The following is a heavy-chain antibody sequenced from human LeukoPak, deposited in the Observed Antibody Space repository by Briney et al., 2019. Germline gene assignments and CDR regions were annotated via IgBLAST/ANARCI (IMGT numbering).Heavy chain of an antibody. CDR3: ARDRLDSYYYMDV. CDR2: IYYSGNT. Sequence: PSETLSLTCSVSGGSISSYYWNWIRQPPGKGLEWIGYIYYSGNTKYNPSLKSRVTISADTSNNQFSLKLSSVTAADTAVYYCARDRLDSYYYMDVWGKGTTVTVSS. V-gene: IGHV4-59*01. D-gene: IGHD3-22*01. J-gene: IGHJ6*03. CDR1: GGSISSYY.